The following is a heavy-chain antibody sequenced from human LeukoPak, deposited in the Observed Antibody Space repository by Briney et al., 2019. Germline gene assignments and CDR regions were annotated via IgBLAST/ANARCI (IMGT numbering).Heavy chain of an antibody. CDR1: GFTFSSYS. D-gene: IGHD3-22*01. CDR3: AKGNYYDSSGYYYEA. V-gene: IGHV3-21*04. Sequence: GGSLRLSCAASGFTFSSYSMNWVRQAPGKGLEWVSSISSSSSYIYYADSVKGRFTISRDNAKNSLYLQMNSLRAEDTAIYYCAKGNYYDSSGYYYEAWGQGTLVTVSS. CDR2: ISSSSSYI. J-gene: IGHJ1*01.